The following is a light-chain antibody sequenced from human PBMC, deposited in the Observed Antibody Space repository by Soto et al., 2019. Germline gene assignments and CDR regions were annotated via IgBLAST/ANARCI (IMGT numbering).Light chain of an antibody. V-gene: IGLV2-14*03. CDR3: TSDTPRSAQL. J-gene: IGLJ3*02. Sequence: QSVLTQPPSVSGSPGQSIAISCTGTSNDVGSGDDVSWYQHHPGTAPKLIIYDVHNRPSGVSHRFSGSKSGTTASLTITGLQAEDEDDYYCTSDTPRSAQLFGAGTKLTVL. CDR1: SNDVGSGDD. CDR2: DVH.